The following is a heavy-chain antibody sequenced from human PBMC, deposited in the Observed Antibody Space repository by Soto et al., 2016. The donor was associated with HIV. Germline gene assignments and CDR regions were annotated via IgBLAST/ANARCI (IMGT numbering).Heavy chain of an antibody. CDR3: AEAYYCSTTNCYRRGFRVGDAFDL. CDR1: GFTFSDFS. V-gene: IGHV3-23*01. CDR2: LSGSGGAP. D-gene: IGHD2-2*01. J-gene: IGHJ3*01. Sequence: EVQLLESGGNLAQPGGSLGLSCVASGFTFSDFSMSWVRQAPGKGLEWIATLSGSGGAPLYAASVKGRFTISRDNSKNTLSLQMNSLRIDDTAVYYCAEAYYCSTTNCYRRGFRVGDAFDLWGQGTKVTVSS.